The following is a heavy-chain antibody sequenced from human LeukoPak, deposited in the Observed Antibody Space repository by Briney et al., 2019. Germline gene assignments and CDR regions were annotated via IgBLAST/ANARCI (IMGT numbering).Heavy chain of an antibody. CDR2: IGTAGDT. CDR3: ARDPGRYGDGFDL. V-gene: IGHV3-13*01. Sequence: GGSLRLSCAASGFTFSSYDMHWVRHATGKGLEWVSAIGTAGDTYYPGSVKGRFTISRENAKNSLYLQMNSLRAGDTAVYYCARDPGRYGDGFDLWGRGTLVTVSS. J-gene: IGHJ2*01. D-gene: IGHD4-17*01. CDR1: GFTFSSYD.